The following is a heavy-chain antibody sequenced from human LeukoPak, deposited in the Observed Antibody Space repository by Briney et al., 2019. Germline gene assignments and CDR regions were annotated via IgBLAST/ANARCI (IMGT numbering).Heavy chain of an antibody. CDR1: GYTFTSYG. CDR3: AREEYYYDSSGYLVGIGGDY. Sequence: ASVKVSCKASGYTFTSYGISWVRQAPGQGLEWVGWISAYNGNTNYAQKLQGRVTMTTDTSTSTAYMELRSLRSDDTAVYYCAREEYYYDSSGYLVGIGGDYWGQGTLVTVSS. CDR2: ISAYNGNT. V-gene: IGHV1-18*01. J-gene: IGHJ4*02. D-gene: IGHD3-22*01.